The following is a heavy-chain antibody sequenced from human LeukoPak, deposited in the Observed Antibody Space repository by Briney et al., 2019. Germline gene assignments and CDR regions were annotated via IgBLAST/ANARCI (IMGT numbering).Heavy chain of an antibody. CDR2: IYHSGST. CDR3: ARVRGYCSSTICYRYYFDY. Sequence: PSETLSLTCTVSGYSISSGYYWGWIRQPPGKGLEWIGTIYHSGSTYYNPSLKSRVTISVDTSKNQFSLKLTSVTAADAAVYYCARVRGYCSSTICYRYYFDYWGQGTLVTVSS. V-gene: IGHV4-38-2*02. J-gene: IGHJ4*02. D-gene: IGHD2-2*01. CDR1: GYSISSGYY.